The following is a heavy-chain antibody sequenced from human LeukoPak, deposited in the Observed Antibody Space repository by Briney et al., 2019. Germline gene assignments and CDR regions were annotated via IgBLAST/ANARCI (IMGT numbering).Heavy chain of an antibody. D-gene: IGHD1-26*01. J-gene: IGHJ2*01. CDR3: ARQAVGATTSWYFDL. V-gene: IGHV4-39*07. CDR2: IYYSGST. CDR1: GGSISSYY. Sequence: PSETLSLTCTVSGGSISSYYWGWIRQPPGKGLEWIGSIYYSGSTYYNPSLKSRVTISVDTSKNQFSLKLSSVTAADTAVYYCARQAVGATTSWYFDLWGRGTLVTVSS.